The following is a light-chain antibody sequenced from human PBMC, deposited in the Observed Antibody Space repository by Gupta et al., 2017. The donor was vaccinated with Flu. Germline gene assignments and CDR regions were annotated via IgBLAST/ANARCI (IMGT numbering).Light chain of an antibody. CDR2: EVS. CDR1: SDVGGFNY. Sequence: SDVGGFNYVSWYQQHPGKAPKLMIYEVSNRPSGVPNRFSGSKSGNTASLTISGLQAEDEADYYCSSSRISSTPAVFGGGTKVTVL. J-gene: IGLJ3*02. V-gene: IGLV2-14*01. CDR3: SSSRISSTPAV.